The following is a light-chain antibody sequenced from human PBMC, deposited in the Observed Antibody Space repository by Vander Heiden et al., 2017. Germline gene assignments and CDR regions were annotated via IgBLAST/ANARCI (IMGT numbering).Light chain of an antibody. CDR2: AAS. CDR3: RQSYNTPIT. V-gene: IGKV1-39*01. Sequence: DIQMTQSLSSLSASVGDRVTITCRASQSLSSYLNWYQQKPGEAPKRLIYAASNLQSGVPSRFSGSGSGTDFTLIISSLQPEDFATYYCRQSYNTPITFGQGTRLEIK. J-gene: IGKJ5*01. CDR1: QSLSSY.